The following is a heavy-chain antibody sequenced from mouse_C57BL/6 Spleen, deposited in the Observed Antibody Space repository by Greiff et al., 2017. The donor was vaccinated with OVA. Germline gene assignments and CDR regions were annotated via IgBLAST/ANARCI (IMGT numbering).Heavy chain of an antibody. J-gene: IGHJ2*01. CDR1: GYSFTGYY. D-gene: IGHD2-4*01. CDR2: INPSTGGT. V-gene: IGHV1-42*01. CDR3: ARRAEDYGYYFDY. Sequence: EVQRVESGPELVKPGASVKISCKASGYSFTGYYMNWVKQSPEKSLEWIGEINPSTGGTTYNQKFKAKATLTVDKSSSTAYMQLKSLTSEDSAVYYCARRAEDYGYYFDYWGQGTTLTVSS.